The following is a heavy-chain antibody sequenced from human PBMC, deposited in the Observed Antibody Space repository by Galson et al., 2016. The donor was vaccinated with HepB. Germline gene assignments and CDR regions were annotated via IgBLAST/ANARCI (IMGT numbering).Heavy chain of an antibody. CDR3: ARASPRDSSGWYPDAFDI. J-gene: IGHJ3*02. CDR1: GGSISSSHYY. D-gene: IGHD6-19*01. Sequence: SETLSLTCTVSGGSISSSHYYCGWIRQPPGEGLEWIGYIYYSGSTNYNPSLKSRVTISVDTSKNQFSLKLSSVTTADTAVYYCARASPRDSSGWYPDAFDIWGQGTMVTVSS. CDR2: IYYSGST. V-gene: IGHV4-61*05.